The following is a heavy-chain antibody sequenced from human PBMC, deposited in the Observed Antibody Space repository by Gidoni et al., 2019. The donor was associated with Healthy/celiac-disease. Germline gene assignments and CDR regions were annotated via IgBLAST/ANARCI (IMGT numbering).Heavy chain of an antibody. CDR2: ISSSSSYI. CDR1: GFTFSSYS. CDR3: TRSGWNDAFDI. V-gene: IGHV3-21*01. D-gene: IGHD6-19*01. Sequence: EVQLVESGGGLVKPVGSLRLSCAASGFTFSSYSMNWVRQAPGKGLEWVSSISSSSSYIYYADSVKGRFTISRDNAKNSLYLQMNSLRAEDTAVYYCTRSGWNDAFDIWGQGTMVTVSS. J-gene: IGHJ3*02.